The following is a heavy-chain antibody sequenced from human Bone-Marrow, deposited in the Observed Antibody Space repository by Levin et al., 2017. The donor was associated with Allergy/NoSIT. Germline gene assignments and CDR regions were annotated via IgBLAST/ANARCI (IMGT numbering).Heavy chain of an antibody. J-gene: IGHJ6*02. CDR2: IKQDGSEK. CDR1: GFTFSTYW. Sequence: GGSLRLSCAASGFTFSTYWMSWVRQAPGKGLEWVANIKQDGSEKYYVDSVKGRFTISRDNAKTSLYLQMNSLRTEDTAVYYCAKNMIAPDYYYYYGMDVWGQGTTVTVSS. CDR3: AKNMIAPDYYYYYGMDV. D-gene: IGHD3-22*01. V-gene: IGHV3-7*01.